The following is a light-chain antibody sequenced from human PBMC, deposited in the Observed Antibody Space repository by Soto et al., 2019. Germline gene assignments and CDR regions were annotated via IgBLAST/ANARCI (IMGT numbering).Light chain of an antibody. CDR2: EDN. Sequence: NFMLTQPHSVSESPGKTVIISCTRSSGSIASNYVQWYQQRPGSSPTTVIYEDNQRPSGVPDRFSGSIDSSSNSASLTISGLEIEDEADYFCQSYDATNQVFGGGTQLTVL. V-gene: IGLV6-57*01. CDR3: QSYDATNQV. CDR1: SGSIASNY. J-gene: IGLJ3*02.